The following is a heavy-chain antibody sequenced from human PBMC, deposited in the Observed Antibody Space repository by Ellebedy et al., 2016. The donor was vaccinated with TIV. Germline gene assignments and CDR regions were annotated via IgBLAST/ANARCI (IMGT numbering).Heavy chain of an antibody. V-gene: IGHV1-46*01. D-gene: IGHD3-22*01. CDR1: GYTFTSFY. Sequence: AASVKVSCKASGYTFTSFYIHWVRQPPGQGLHWMAIIHPSGGSKLYAQKFQGRVTMTRDTSTSTVYMELSSLRSEDTAVYYCARGGMIVEGVDYWGQGTLVTVSS. CDR2: IHPSGGSK. CDR3: ARGGMIVEGVDY. J-gene: IGHJ4*02.